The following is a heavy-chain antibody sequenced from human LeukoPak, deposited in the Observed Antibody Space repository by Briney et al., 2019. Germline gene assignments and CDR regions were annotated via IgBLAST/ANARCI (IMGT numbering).Heavy chain of an antibody. J-gene: IGHJ2*01. CDR2: IYTSGST. D-gene: IGHD4-11*01. CDR1: GGSISSYY. V-gene: IGHV4-4*07. CDR3: ARRNPDYSYWYFDL. Sequence: MPSETLSLTCTVSGGSISSYYWSWIRQPAGKGLEWIGRIYTSGSTNYNPSLKSRVTISVDTSKNQFSLKLSSVTAADTAVYYCARRNPDYSYWYFDLWGRGTLVTVSS.